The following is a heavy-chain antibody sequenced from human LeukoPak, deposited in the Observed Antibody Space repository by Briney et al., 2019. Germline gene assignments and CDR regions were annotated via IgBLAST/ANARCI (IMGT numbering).Heavy chain of an antibody. D-gene: IGHD4-17*01. CDR3: ARRLEGYGDIDY. Sequence: GGSLRLSCAASGFTFSSYSMNWVRQAPGKGPEWVSSISSSSSYIYYADSVKGRFTISRDNAKNSLYLQMNSLRAEDTAVYYCARRLEGYGDIDYWGQGTLVTVSS. CDR1: GFTFSSYS. V-gene: IGHV3-21*01. J-gene: IGHJ4*02. CDR2: ISSSSSYI.